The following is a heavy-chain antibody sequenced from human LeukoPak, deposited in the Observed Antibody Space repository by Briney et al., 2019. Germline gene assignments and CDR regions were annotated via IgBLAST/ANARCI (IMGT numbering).Heavy chain of an antibody. CDR3: AVLAVPAVGY. Sequence: GGSLRLSCAASGFTFSRFNMNWLRQAPGKGLEWVSTIRASGDRTYYAESVKGRFTMSGDKSKNTLYLQMSNLRAEDTAVYHCAVLAVPAVGYWGQGTLVIVSS. D-gene: IGHD2-15*01. CDR2: IRASGDRT. J-gene: IGHJ4*02. CDR1: GFTFSRFN. V-gene: IGHV3-23*01.